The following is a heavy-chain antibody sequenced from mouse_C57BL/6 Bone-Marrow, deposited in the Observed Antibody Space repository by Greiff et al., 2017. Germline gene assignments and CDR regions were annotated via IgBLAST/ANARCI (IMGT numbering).Heavy chain of an antibody. CDR3: AREGVETTVVELD. CDR2: IYPGSGST. CDR1: GYTFTSYW. V-gene: IGHV1-55*01. Sequence: QVQLQQPGAELVKPGASVKMSCKASGYTFTSYWITWVKQRPGPGLEWIGDIYPGSGSTNYNEKFKSKATLTVDPSSSTADMQLSSLTAEDAAVYYWAREGVETTVVELDWGQGTTLTVSS. D-gene: IGHD1-1*01. J-gene: IGHJ2*01.